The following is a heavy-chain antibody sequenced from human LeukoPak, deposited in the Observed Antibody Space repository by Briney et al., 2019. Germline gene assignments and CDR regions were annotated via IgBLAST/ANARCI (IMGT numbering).Heavy chain of an antibody. Sequence: GGSLRLSCAASGFTFSSYWMGWVRQAPGKGLEWVANIKQDGSEKYYVDSVKGRFTISRDNAKNSLYLQMNSLRAEDTAVYYCARDTYSSSWYFVKYYYYGMDVWGQGTTVTVSS. D-gene: IGHD6-13*01. CDR3: ARDTYSSSWYFVKYYYYGMDV. CDR1: GFTFSSYW. CDR2: IKQDGSEK. J-gene: IGHJ6*02. V-gene: IGHV3-7*01.